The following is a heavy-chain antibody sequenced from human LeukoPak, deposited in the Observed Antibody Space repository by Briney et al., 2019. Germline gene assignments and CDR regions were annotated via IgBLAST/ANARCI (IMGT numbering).Heavy chain of an antibody. D-gene: IGHD2/OR15-2a*01. J-gene: IGHJ4*02. CDR1: GGSISTYY. Sequence: SETLSLTCTVSGGSISTYYWSWIRQPPGKGLEWIGYIYYSGSTNYNPSLKSRVTISVDTSKNQFSLKLSSVTAADTAVYYCARGATSLSYFDSRGQGSLISVSS. CDR3: ARGATSLSYFDS. V-gene: IGHV4-59*01. CDR2: IYYSGST.